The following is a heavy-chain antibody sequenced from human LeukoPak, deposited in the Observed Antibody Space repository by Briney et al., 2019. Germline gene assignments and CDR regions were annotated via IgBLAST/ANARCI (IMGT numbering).Heavy chain of an antibody. D-gene: IGHD5-12*01. CDR2: ISSYGGST. CDR3: ARGGYENYYYYGMDV. CDR1: GFTFSSYA. V-gene: IGHV3-64*01. Sequence: GGSLRLSCAASGFTFSSYAMHWVRQAPGKGLEYISSISSYGGSTNYAHSVKGRFTISRDNPKNTLFLQMGSLRAEDMAVYYCARGGYENYYYYGMDVWGQGTTVTVSS. J-gene: IGHJ6*02.